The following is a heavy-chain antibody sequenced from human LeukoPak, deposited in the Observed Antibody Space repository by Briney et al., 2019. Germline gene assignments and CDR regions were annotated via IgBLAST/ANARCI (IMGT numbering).Heavy chain of an antibody. CDR1: GFTFSDYY. CDR3: AKDYGMDV. J-gene: IGHJ6*02. CDR2: IYNGGST. Sequence: GGSLRLSCAASGFTFSDYYMSWIRQAPGKGLEWVSIIYNGGSTYYADSVRGRFTISRDNSKNTLYLQMNSLRDEDTAVYYCAKDYGMDVWGPGTTVIVSS. V-gene: IGHV3-66*01.